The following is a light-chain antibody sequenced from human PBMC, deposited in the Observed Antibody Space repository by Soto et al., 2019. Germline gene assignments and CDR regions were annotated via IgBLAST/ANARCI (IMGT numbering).Light chain of an antibody. CDR1: SSDVGGYNY. Sequence: QSALTQPRSVSGSPGQSVTISCTGTSSDVGGYNYVSWYQQHPGKAPKLMIYDVSKRPSGVPDRFSGSKSGNTASLTISGLQAEDEADYYSYSYAGSSYVFGTGTKLAVL. CDR3: YSYAGSSYV. V-gene: IGLV2-11*01. CDR2: DVS. J-gene: IGLJ1*01.